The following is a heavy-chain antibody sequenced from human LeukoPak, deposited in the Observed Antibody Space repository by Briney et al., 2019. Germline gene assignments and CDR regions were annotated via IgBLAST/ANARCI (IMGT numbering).Heavy chain of an antibody. Sequence: GGSLRLSCAASGFTVSSNYMSWVRQAPGKGLEWVSVIYSGGSTYYADSVKGRFTISRDNSKNTLYLQMNSLRAEDTAVYYCARAYYYDSSGYYHGDYWGQGTLVTVSS. V-gene: IGHV3-53*01. CDR3: ARAYYYDSSGYYHGDY. CDR2: IYSGGST. J-gene: IGHJ4*02. CDR1: GFTVSSNY. D-gene: IGHD3-22*01.